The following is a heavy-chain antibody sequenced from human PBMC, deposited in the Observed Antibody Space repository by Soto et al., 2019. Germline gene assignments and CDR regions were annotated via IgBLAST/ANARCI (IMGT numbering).Heavy chain of an antibody. J-gene: IGHJ6*02. CDR1: GGTFNSYA. CDR2: IIPIFGTA. D-gene: IGHD4-4*01. Sequence: QVQLVQSGAEVKKPGSSVKVSCKASGGTFNSYAISWVRQAXGQGLEWMGGIIPIFGTANYAQKFQGRVTISADKSTSTVYMELSSLRSEDTAVYYCARXLYSXXXXXYYGMDVWGQGTTVTVSS. V-gene: IGHV1-69*06. CDR3: ARXLYSXXXXXYYGMDV.